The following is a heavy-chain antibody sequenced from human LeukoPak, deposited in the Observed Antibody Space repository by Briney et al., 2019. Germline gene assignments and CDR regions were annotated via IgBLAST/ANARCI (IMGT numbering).Heavy chain of an antibody. V-gene: IGHV3-21*01. CDR1: GFTFSSYS. Sequence: PGGSLRLSCAASGFTFSSYSMNWVRQAPGKGLEWVSSISSSSSYIYYADSVKGRFTISRDNAKNSLYLQMNSLRAEDTAVYYCAREAARPGCFDYWGQGTLVTVSS. J-gene: IGHJ4*02. D-gene: IGHD6-6*01. CDR2: ISSSSSYI. CDR3: AREAARPGCFDY.